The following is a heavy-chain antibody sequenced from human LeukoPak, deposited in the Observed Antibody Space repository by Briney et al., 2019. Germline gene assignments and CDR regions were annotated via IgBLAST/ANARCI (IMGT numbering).Heavy chain of an antibody. Sequence: SETLSLTCTVSGGSISSGGYYWSWIRQHPGKGLEWIGYIYYSGSTYYNPSLKSRVTTSVDTSKNQFSLKLSSVTAADTAVYYCARAEILYYDSSGYFNWFDPWGQGTLVTVSS. D-gene: IGHD3-22*01. V-gene: IGHV4-31*03. CDR3: ARAEILYYDSSGYFNWFDP. CDR1: GGSISSGGYY. CDR2: IYYSGST. J-gene: IGHJ5*02.